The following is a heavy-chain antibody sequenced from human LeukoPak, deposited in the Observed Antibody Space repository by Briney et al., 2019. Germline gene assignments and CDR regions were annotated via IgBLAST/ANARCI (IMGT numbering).Heavy chain of an antibody. D-gene: IGHD6-19*01. CDR3: VRAGTSGDY. CDR2: ISRSSSSSTI. J-gene: IGHJ4*02. Sequence: GGSLRLSCAASGFIFSIYSMNWVRQAPGKGLEWVSYISRSSSSSTIYYADSVKGRFTISRDNAKNSLYLQMNSLRVEDTAMYYCVRAGTSGDYWGQGTLVTVSS. V-gene: IGHV3-48*04. CDR1: GFIFSIYS.